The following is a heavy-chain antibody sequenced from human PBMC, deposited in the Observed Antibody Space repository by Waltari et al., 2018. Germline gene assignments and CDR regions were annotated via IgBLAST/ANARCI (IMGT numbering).Heavy chain of an antibody. Sequence: QAQVQESGPGLVKPSETLSPPGAVSGYSISSGYYVGWIRQPPGKGLEWIGSIYHSGSTYYDPSLKSRVTISVDTSKNQFSLKLSSVTAADTAVYYCASWAAAGRRLFDYWGQGTLVTVSS. CDR2: IYHSGST. D-gene: IGHD6-13*01. CDR3: ASWAAAGRRLFDY. CDR1: GYSISSGYY. V-gene: IGHV4-38-2*01. J-gene: IGHJ4*02.